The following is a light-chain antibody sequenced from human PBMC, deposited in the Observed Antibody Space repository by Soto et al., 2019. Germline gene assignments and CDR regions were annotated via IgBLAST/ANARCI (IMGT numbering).Light chain of an antibody. V-gene: IGLV2-23*01. CDR2: EGS. J-gene: IGLJ2*01. CDR3: CKYAGSSTLRV. Sequence: QSAPTQPASVYGSPGQSITISCTVTSSDVGSYNLVSWYQQHPCKAPKLIIYEGSKRPSGVSNRFSGSKSGNTASMTISGLQAVDEADYYLCKYAGSSTLRVVSGRAKVTVL. CDR1: SSDVGSYNL.